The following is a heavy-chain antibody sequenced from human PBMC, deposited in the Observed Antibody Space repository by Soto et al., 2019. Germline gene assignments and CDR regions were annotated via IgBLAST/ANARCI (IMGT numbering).Heavy chain of an antibody. J-gene: IGHJ6*02. Sequence: QEKLVESGGGVVQPGGSLRLSCEASGFMFSSYALHWVRQAPGKGLEWLAIISYDGGNTYYADSVKGRFTISRDGSRYTVYLEMDSLRPEDTGVYYCARDPRPSGYDRHMDVWGQGTTVTLS. CDR3: ARDPRPSGYDRHMDV. CDR1: GFMFSSYA. D-gene: IGHD5-12*01. CDR2: ISYDGGNT. V-gene: IGHV3-30*17.